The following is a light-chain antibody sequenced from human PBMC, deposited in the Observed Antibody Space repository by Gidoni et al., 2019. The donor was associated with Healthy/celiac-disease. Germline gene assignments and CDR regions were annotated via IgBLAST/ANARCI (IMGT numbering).Light chain of an antibody. V-gene: IGKV2-28*01. CDR1: QSLLHSNGYNY. CDR2: WGS. Sequence: DIVMTQSPLSLPVPPGEPASISCRSSQSLLHSNGYNYLDWYLQKPGQSPQLLIYWGSNRASGVPDRFSGSGSGTDFTLKISRVEAEDVGVYYCMQALQTTWTFGQGTKVEIK. J-gene: IGKJ1*01. CDR3: MQALQTTWT.